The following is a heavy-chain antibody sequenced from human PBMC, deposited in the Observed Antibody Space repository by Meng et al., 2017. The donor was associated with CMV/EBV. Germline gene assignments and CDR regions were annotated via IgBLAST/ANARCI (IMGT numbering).Heavy chain of an antibody. CDR2: MNPNSGNT. D-gene: IGHD2-2*02. J-gene: IGHJ6*02. V-gene: IGHV1-8*03. CDR1: GYTFTSYD. CDR3: ARGYCSSTSCYTRYYYGMDV. Sequence: ASVKVSCKASGYTFTSYDINWVRQATGQGLERMGWMNPNSGNTGYAQKFQGRVTITRNTSISTAYMELSSLRSEDTAVYYCARGYCSSTSCYTRYYYGMDVWGQGTTVTVSS.